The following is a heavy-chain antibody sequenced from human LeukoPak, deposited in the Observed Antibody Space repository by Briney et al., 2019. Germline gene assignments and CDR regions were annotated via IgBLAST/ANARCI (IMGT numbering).Heavy chain of an antibody. D-gene: IGHD3-22*01. CDR1: GGSISSYY. V-gene: IGHV4-59*01. CDR2: IYYSGST. CDR3: ARDLNPYDSSGYYYPPAFDI. J-gene: IGHJ3*02. Sequence: KASETLSLTCTVSGGSISSYYWSWIRQPPGKGLEWIGYIYYSGSTNYNPSLKSRVTISVDTSKNQFSLKLSSVTTADTAVYYCARDLNPYDSSGYYYPPAFDIWGQGTMVTVSS.